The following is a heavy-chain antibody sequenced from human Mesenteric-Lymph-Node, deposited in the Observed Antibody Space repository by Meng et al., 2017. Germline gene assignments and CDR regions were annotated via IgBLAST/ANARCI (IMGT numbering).Heavy chain of an antibody. Sequence: GGSLRLSCKGSGYSFTSYWIGWVRQMPGKSLEWMGIIYPGDSDTRYSPSFQGQVTISADKSISTAYLQWSSLKASDTAMYYCARHGDGYPTPYWYFDLWGRGTLVTVSS. CDR3: ARHGDGYPTPYWYFDL. J-gene: IGHJ2*01. D-gene: IGHD5-24*01. V-gene: IGHV5-51*01. CDR2: IYPGDSDT. CDR1: GYSFTSYW.